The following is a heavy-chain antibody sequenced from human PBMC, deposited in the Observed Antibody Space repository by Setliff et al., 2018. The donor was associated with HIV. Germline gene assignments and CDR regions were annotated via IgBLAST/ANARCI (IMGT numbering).Heavy chain of an antibody. D-gene: IGHD2-15*01. CDR2: VDPEDDKT. Sequence: ASVKVSCKASGYTFTSDYIHWVRQAPGQGLEWMGRVDPEDDKTIYAEKFQGRVTMTTATSSDTAYLYLSSLRSEDTAVYYCVTGEGLRFWGQGTLVTVSS. CDR1: GYTFTSDY. J-gene: IGHJ4*02. V-gene: IGHV1-69-2*01. CDR3: VTGEGLRF.